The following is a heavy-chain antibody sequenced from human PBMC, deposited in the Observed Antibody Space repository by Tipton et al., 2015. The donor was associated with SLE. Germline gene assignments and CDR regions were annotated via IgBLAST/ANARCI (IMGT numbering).Heavy chain of an antibody. CDR2: ISIGGST. Sequence: SLRLSCAASGFTFSSYAMSWVRQVPEKGLEWVSVISIGGSTSHADAVNGRFTISRDNAKKSVYLQMNSLRAEDTAVYYCARGKYYFDYWGQGALVTVSS. J-gene: IGHJ4*02. V-gene: IGHV3-23*03. CDR3: ARGKYYFDY. CDR1: GFTFSSYA. D-gene: IGHD2/OR15-2a*01.